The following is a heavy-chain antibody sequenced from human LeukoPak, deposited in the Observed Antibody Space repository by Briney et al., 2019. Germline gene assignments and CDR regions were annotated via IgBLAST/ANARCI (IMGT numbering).Heavy chain of an antibody. CDR3: ARYCSGGSCYDY. CDR2: IKQDGSEE. D-gene: IGHD2-15*01. J-gene: IGHJ4*02. CDR1: GFTFSNYW. Sequence: TGGSLRLSCAASGFTFSNYWMSWVRQAPGKGLEWVANIKQDGSEEYYMDSVKGRFTISRDNAKNSLYLQMNSLRAEDTAVYYCARYCSGGSCYDYWGQGTLVTVSS. V-gene: IGHV3-7*01.